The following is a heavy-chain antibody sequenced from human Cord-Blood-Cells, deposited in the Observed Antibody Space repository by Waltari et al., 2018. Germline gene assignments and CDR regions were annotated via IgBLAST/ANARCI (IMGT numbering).Heavy chain of an antibody. D-gene: IGHD5-18*01. CDR2: IYYSGST. Sequence: QLQLQESGPGLVKPSETLSLTCTVSGGSISSSSYYWGWIRQPPWKGLEWIVGIYYSGSTYSNPSRKSLVTRSLDTSRNQFSLELSAVTAADTAVYYCARSRGYSYGDAFDIWGQGTMVTVSS. J-gene: IGHJ3*02. CDR1: GGSISSSSYY. CDR3: ARSRGYSYGDAFDI. V-gene: IGHV4-39*01.